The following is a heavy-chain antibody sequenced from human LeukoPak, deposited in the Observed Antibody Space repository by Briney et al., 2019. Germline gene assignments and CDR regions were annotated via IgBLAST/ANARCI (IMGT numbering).Heavy chain of an antibody. J-gene: IGHJ4*02. CDR3: ARDSRYSYGPYYFDY. V-gene: IGHV3-30*03. Sequence: GRSLRLSCAASGFTFSSYGMHWVRQAPGKGLEWVAVISYDGSNKYYADSVKGRFTISRDNSKNTLYLQMNSLRAEDTAVYYCARDSRYSYGPYYFDYWGQGTLVTVSS. CDR2: ISYDGSNK. CDR1: GFTFSSYG. D-gene: IGHD5-18*01.